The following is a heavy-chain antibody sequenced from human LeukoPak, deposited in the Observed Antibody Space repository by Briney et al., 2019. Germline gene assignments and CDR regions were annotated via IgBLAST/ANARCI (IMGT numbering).Heavy chain of an antibody. CDR3: AKDARPRYYDILTGYYRVDY. Sequence: GGSLRLSCAVSGFTVSDNYMNWVRQAPGKGLEWVSYISSSGSTIYYADSVKGRFTISRDNSKNTLYLQMNSLRAEDTAVYYCAKDARPRYYDILTGYYRVDYWGQGTLVTVSS. J-gene: IGHJ4*02. V-gene: IGHV3-11*01. D-gene: IGHD3-9*01. CDR1: GFTVSDNY. CDR2: ISSSGSTI.